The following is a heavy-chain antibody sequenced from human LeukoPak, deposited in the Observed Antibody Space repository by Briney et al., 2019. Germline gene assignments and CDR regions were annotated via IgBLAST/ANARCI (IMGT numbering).Heavy chain of an antibody. D-gene: IGHD5-18*01. Sequence: GGALRLSCAASRFTFSSYAMSWVRQAPGKGLAWVSGISHSGGRTYYTDSVKGRFTISRDNAKNTLFLQMNTLRAEDTALYYCAKVSTDTAIPVFDYWGQGTLVTVSS. CDR1: RFTFSSYA. CDR2: ISHSGGRT. CDR3: AKVSTDTAIPVFDY. V-gene: IGHV3-23*01. J-gene: IGHJ4*02.